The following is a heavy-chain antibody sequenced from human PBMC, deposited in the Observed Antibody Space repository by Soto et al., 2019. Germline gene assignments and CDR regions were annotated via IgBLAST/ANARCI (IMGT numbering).Heavy chain of an antibody. Sequence: PGGSLRLSCAASGFIFTRYSMNWVRQAPGKGLEWVSSISSSSSYIYYADSVKGRFTISRDNAKNSLYLQMNSLRAEDTAVYYCANSWELDYWGQGTLVTVSS. D-gene: IGHD6-13*01. J-gene: IGHJ4*02. CDR1: GFIFTRYS. CDR2: ISSSSSYI. CDR3: ANSWELDY. V-gene: IGHV3-21*01.